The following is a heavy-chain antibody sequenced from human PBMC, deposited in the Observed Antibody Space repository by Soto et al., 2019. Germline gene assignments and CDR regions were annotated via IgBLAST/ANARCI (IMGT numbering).Heavy chain of an antibody. D-gene: IGHD6-13*01. J-gene: IGHJ4*02. CDR1: GGTFSSYA. V-gene: IGHV1-69*01. Sequence: QVQLVQSGAEVKKPGSSVKVSCKSSGGTFSSYAISWVRQAPGQGLEWMGGIIPIFGTANYAQKFQGRVTITADESTSTAYMELSSLRHEDTVVYYCARGIAASSRNEFDYWGQGPLVTLSS. CDR2: IIPIFGTA. CDR3: ARGIAASSRNEFDY.